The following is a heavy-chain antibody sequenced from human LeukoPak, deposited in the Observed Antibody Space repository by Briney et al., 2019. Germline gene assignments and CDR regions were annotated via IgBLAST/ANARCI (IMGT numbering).Heavy chain of an antibody. CDR1: GGSMSSKNW. CDR2: IHHSGST. V-gene: IGHV4-4*02. CDR3: AKIIGYGSEYYYYYMDV. J-gene: IGHJ6*03. D-gene: IGHD3-10*01. Sequence: SVTLSLTCAVSGGSMSSKNWWSWVRQPLGKGLEWIGEIHHSGSTNYKPSLKSRVTISIDQSKNQFSLRLSSVTAADTAVYYCAKIIGYGSEYYYYYMDVWGKGTTVTVSS.